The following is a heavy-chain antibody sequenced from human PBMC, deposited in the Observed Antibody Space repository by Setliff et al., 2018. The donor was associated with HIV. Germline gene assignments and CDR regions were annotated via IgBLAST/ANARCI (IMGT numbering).Heavy chain of an antibody. D-gene: IGHD3-10*01. CDR1: GYTFTDYY. CDR2: IIPNSAGT. CDR3: ARGGPLITMVRGVLRWFDP. J-gene: IGHJ5*02. Sequence: VASVKVSCKASGYTFTDYYMHWVRQAPGQGLEWMGRIIPNSAGTNYAQKFQGRVTMTGDTSTSTVYMELSSLRSEDTAVYYCARGGPLITMVRGVLRWFDPWGQGTLVTVSS. V-gene: IGHV1-2*06.